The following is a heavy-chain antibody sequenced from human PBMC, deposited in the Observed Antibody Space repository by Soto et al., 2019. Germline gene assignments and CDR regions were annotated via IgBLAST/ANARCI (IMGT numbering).Heavy chain of an antibody. V-gene: IGHV1-18*01. CDR2: ISAYNGNT. CDR3: ARGNYYDSLDYYYGMDV. J-gene: IGHJ6*02. CDR1: GYTFTSYG. D-gene: IGHD3-22*01. Sequence: ASVKVSCKASGYTFTSYGISWVRQAPGQGLEWMGWISAYNGNTNYAQKLQGRVTMTTDTSTSTAYMELRSLRSDDTAVYYCARGNYYDSLDYYYGMDVWGQGTTVTVSS.